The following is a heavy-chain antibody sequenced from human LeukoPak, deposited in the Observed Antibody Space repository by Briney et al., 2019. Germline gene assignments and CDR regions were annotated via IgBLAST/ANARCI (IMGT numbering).Heavy chain of an antibody. Sequence: GGSLRLSCAASGLTFTSYAMSWVRQAPGRGLEWVSAISGSADSTYYADSVKGRFTISRDNSKNMVYLQMNSLRAEDTAVYYCARGEGYRQFFDFWGQGTLVTVSS. J-gene: IGHJ4*02. CDR2: ISGSADST. V-gene: IGHV3-23*01. CDR3: ARGEGYRQFFDF. D-gene: IGHD5-18*01. CDR1: GLTFTSYA.